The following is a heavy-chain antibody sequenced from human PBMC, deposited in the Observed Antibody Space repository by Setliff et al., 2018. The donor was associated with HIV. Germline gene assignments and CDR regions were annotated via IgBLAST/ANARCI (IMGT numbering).Heavy chain of an antibody. Sequence: PGGSLRLSCAASGFTFSSYAMTWVRQAPGKGLEWVSAISGSGGSTYYADSVKGRFTISRDNSKNTLYLQMNSLRAEDTAVYYCAKALRLALLLAGYFDYWGQGTLVTVSS. D-gene: IGHD6-19*01. CDR2: ISGSGGST. CDR3: AKALRLALLLAGYFDY. CDR1: GFTFSSYA. J-gene: IGHJ4*02. V-gene: IGHV3-23*01.